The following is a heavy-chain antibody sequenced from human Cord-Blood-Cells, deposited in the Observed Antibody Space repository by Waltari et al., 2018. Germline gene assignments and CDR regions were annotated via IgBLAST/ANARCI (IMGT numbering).Heavy chain of an antibody. CDR1: GFTFSSYS. CDR2: ISSSSSYI. V-gene: IGHV3-21*01. Sequence: EVQLVESGGGLVKPGGSLRLSCAASGFTFSSYSLNWIRQAPGKGLEWVSSISSSSSYIYYADSVKGRFTISRDNAKNSLYLQMNSLRAEDTAVYYCARDGHDAFDIWGQGTMVTVSS. J-gene: IGHJ3*02. CDR3: ARDGHDAFDI.